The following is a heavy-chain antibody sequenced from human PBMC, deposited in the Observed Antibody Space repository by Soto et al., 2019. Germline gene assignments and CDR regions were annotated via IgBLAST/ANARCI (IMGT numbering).Heavy chain of an antibody. D-gene: IGHD3-9*01. Sequence: GGSLRLSCAASGFTFSSYEMNWVRQAPGKGLEWVSYISSSGSTIYYADTVKGRFTISRDNAKNSLYLQMNSLRAEDTAVYYCARAGPPYYDILTGYPGYNWFDPWGQGTLVTVSS. J-gene: IGHJ5*02. CDR3: ARAGPPYYDILTGYPGYNWFDP. CDR1: GFTFSSYE. V-gene: IGHV3-48*03. CDR2: ISSSGSTI.